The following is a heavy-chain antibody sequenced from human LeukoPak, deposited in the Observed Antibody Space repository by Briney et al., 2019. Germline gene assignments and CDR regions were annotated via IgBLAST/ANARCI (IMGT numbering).Heavy chain of an antibody. CDR3: ATISRGIAVDHDAFDV. CDR1: EYPFSRSV. V-gene: IGHV1-3*01. CDR2: INAGNGDT. Sequence: GASVKVSCRASEYPFSRSVIHWERQAPGQRLEWMGWINAGNGDTEYSQNFQGRVTITRDTSASTAYMELSSLRSEDTSVYYCATISRGIAVDHDAFDVWGQGTMVTVSS. J-gene: IGHJ3*01. D-gene: IGHD6-19*01.